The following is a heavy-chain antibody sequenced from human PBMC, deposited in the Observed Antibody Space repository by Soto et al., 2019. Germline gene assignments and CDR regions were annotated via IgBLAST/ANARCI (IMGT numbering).Heavy chain of an antibody. CDR1: GFTFSSYA. D-gene: IGHD6-13*01. J-gene: IGHJ6*02. Sequence: WGSLRLSCAASGFTFSSYAMSWVRQAPGKGLEWVSGISDSGGSTFYADSVKGRFTISRDNSKNTLFLQMDSLRAEDTAVYYCSPLARXASDKPFPDYYYYGVDVWGQGTTVTVSS. V-gene: IGHV3-23*01. CDR3: SPLARXASDKPFPDYYYYGVDV. CDR2: ISDSGGST.